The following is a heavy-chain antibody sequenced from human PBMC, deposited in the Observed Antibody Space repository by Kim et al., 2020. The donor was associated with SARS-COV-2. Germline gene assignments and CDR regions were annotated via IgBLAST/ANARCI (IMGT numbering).Heavy chain of an antibody. CDR3: TTVGVITMVRGVIVRWFDP. CDR1: GFTFSNAW. D-gene: IGHD3-10*01. V-gene: IGHV3-15*01. J-gene: IGHJ5*02. CDR2: IKSKTDGGTT. Sequence: GGSLRLSCAASGFTFSNAWMSWVRQAPGKGLEWVGRIKSKTDGGTTDYAAPVKGRFTISRDDSKNTLYLQMNSLKTEDTAVYYCTTVGVITMVRGVIVRWFDPWGQGTLVTVSS.